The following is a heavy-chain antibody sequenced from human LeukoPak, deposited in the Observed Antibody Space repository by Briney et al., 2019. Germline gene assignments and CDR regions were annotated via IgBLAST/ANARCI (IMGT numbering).Heavy chain of an antibody. D-gene: IGHD3-10*01. Sequence: GGSLRLSCVASGFTFSSYEMNWVRQAPGKGLEWVSYISSNGSPIFYADSVKGRFTISRDNAKNSLSLLMNSLRAEDTAVYYCARDGGSGILDWGQGTLVTVSS. CDR1: GFTFSSYE. CDR2: ISSNGSPI. V-gene: IGHV3-48*03. J-gene: IGHJ4*02. CDR3: ARDGGSGILD.